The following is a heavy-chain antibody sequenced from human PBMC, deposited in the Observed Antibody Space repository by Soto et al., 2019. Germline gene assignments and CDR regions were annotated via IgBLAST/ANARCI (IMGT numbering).Heavy chain of an antibody. J-gene: IGHJ4*02. CDR3: TPEAHYSFSFGY. CDR2: INSKPDGGTT. D-gene: IGHD4-4*01. V-gene: IGHV3-15*01. Sequence: KGLEWVGRINSKPDGGTTDYAAPVKGRFTISRDDSKNTLYLQMNSLKTEDTALSYCTPEAHYSFSFGYSAQRTFLTVSS.